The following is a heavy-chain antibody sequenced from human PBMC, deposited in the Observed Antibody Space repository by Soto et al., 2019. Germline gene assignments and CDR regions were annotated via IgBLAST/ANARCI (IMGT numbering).Heavy chain of an antibody. D-gene: IGHD3-10*01. CDR3: ARALREWFGELSYYYYYYMDV. Sequence: QVQLVQSGAEVKKPGASVKVSCKASGYTFTSYAMHWVRQAPGQRLEWMGWINAGNGNTKYSQKFQGRVTITRETAASTAYMELSSLRSEDTAVYYCARALREWFGELSYYYYYYMDVWGKGTTVTVSS. V-gene: IGHV1-3*01. CDR1: GYTFTSYA. CDR2: INAGNGNT. J-gene: IGHJ6*03.